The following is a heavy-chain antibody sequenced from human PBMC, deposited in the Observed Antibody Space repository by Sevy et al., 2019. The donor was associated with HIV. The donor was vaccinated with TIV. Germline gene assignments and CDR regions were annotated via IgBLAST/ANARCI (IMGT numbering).Heavy chain of an antibody. Sequence: GGSLRLSCAASEFTFNTYGMHWVRQAPGKGLEWVALISYDGSNKYYEDSVKGRFTISRDNSKDTLYQQMNSLRDEDTGVYYCAKGFGIFGVDFWGQGTLVTVSS. CDR1: EFTFNTYG. CDR3: AKGFGIFGVDF. J-gene: IGHJ4*02. V-gene: IGHV3-30*18. CDR2: ISYDGSNK. D-gene: IGHD3-3*01.